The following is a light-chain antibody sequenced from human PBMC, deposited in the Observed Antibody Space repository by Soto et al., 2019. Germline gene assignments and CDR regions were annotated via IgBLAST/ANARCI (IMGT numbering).Light chain of an antibody. V-gene: IGKV3-11*01. J-gene: IGKJ5*01. CDR1: QNVNRY. Sequence: EIVLTQSPATLSLSPGERATLSCRTSQNVNRYLAWYQQKPGQAPRLLIYDASNRATGIPARFSGSGSGTAFTLTVSSLEPEDFAFYYCQQRGNWPITFGQGTRLEIK. CDR2: DAS. CDR3: QQRGNWPIT.